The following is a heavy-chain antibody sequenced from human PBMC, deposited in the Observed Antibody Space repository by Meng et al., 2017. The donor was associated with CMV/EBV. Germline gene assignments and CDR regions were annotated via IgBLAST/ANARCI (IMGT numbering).Heavy chain of an antibody. D-gene: IGHD2-2*02. Sequence: SETLSLTCAVYGGSFSGYYWSWIRQPPGKGLEWIGEINQSGSTNYNPSLKSRVTISVDTSKNQFSLKLSSVTAADTAVYYCARVRVLPNRGTKLLYLNWFDPWGQGTLVTVSS. CDR1: GGSFSGYY. CDR3: ARVRVLPNRGTKLLYLNWFDP. V-gene: IGHV4-34*01. CDR2: INQSGST. J-gene: IGHJ5*02.